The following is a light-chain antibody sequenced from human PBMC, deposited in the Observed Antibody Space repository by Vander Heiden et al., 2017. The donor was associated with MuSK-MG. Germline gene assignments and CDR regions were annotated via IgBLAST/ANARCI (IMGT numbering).Light chain of an antibody. J-gene: IGKJ2*03. CDR1: QSVTSNY. CDR2: GAS. Sequence: EIVLTQSPGALALTQGEGATLACRASQSVTSNYLAWYQQKQGQAPRLLIYGASSRATGIPDRFSGSGSWTDFTLTISRLEPEDFEVYYCQQYDLSGSPSYSFGQGTKLEIK. V-gene: IGKV3-20*01. CDR3: QQYDLSGSPSYS.